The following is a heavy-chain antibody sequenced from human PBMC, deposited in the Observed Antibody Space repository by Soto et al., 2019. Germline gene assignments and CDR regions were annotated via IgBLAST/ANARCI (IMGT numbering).Heavy chain of an antibody. J-gene: IGHJ4*02. V-gene: IGHV3-33*01. CDR3: GRDGALGDTAVVDS. CDR1: GFTFSTYG. CDR2: IWYDGSNK. Sequence: QVQLVESGGGVVPPGKSLRLSCTASGFTFSTYGMHWVRQAPGKGLEWVAVIWYDGSNKYHGDSLKGRFTISRDNSKNTLSLQMNNLRAEDTAVYYCGRDGALGDTAVVDSWGQGTLVTVSS. D-gene: IGHD5-18*01.